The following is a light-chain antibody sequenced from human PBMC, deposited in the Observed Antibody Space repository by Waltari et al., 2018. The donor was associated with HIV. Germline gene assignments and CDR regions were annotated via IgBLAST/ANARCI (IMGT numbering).Light chain of an antibody. Sequence: NFMLTQPHSVSESPGKTVTISCTRSSGSIASNYVQWYQQRPGSSPTTVIYEDNKRPSGVPDRFSGSIDSSSNSASLTISGLKTEDEADYYCQSYYSSNQVFGGGTKLTVL. V-gene: IGLV6-57*01. J-gene: IGLJ2*01. CDR2: EDN. CDR3: QSYYSSNQV. CDR1: SGSIASNY.